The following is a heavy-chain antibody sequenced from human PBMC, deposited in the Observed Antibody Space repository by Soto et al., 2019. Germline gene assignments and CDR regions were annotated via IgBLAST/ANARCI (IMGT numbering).Heavy chain of an antibody. D-gene: IGHD6-19*01. Sequence: PSETLSLTCTVSGDSMSRHYWRWLRQPPGKGQEWIGYISSTGSTHYNTSLRRRDNISPDTSKKQFSLNLNSVTAADTAVYYCARNTGWYLHDSWGQGTLVTVS. CDR3: ARNTGWYLHDS. V-gene: IGHV4-59*11. CDR2: ISSTGST. CDR1: GDSMSRHY. J-gene: IGHJ5*01.